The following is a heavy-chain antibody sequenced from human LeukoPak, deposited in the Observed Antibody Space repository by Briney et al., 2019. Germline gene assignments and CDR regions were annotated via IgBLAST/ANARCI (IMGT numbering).Heavy chain of an antibody. CDR2: INPNSGGT. CDR1: GYTFTGYY. CDR3: ARAGIVVVRNWFDP. D-gene: IGHD2-2*01. Sequence: GASVKVSCKASGYTFTGYYMHWVRQAPGQGLEWMGWINPNSGGTNHAQKFQGRVTMTRDTSISTAYMELSRLRSDDTAVYYCARAGIVVVRNWFDPWGQGTLVTVSS. V-gene: IGHV1-2*02. J-gene: IGHJ5*02.